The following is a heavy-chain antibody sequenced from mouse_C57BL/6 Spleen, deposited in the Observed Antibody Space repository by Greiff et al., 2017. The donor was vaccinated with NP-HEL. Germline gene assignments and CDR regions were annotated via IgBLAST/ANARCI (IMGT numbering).Heavy chain of an antibody. D-gene: IGHD1-1*01. Sequence: QVQLQQSGAELARPGASVKLSCKASGYTFTSYGISWVKQRPGQGLEWIGEIYPRSGNTYYNEKFKGKATLTADKSSSTAYMELRSLTSEDSAVYFCASLGYGSSGGYWGQGTTLTVSS. CDR3: ASLGYGSSGGY. V-gene: IGHV1-81*01. J-gene: IGHJ2*01. CDR1: GYTFTSYG. CDR2: IYPRSGNT.